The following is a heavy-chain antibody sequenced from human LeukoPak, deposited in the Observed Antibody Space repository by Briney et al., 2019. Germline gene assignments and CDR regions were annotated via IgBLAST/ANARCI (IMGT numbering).Heavy chain of an antibody. J-gene: IGHJ4*02. D-gene: IGHD4-23*01. CDR3: AKDLAATVVTPDY. CDR2: ISGSGGST. Sequence: SGGSLRLSCAASGFTFSSYAMSWVRQAPGKGREWVSAISGSGGSTYYADSVKGRFTICRDNSKNTLYLQMNSLRAEDTAVYYCAKDLAATVVTPDYWGQGTLVTVSS. V-gene: IGHV3-23*01. CDR1: GFTFSSYA.